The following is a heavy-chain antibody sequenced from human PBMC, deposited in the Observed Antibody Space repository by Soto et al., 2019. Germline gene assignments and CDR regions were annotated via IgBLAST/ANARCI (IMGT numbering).Heavy chain of an antibody. J-gene: IGHJ4*02. CDR3: AKGHPEWDLLIVDY. CDR2: ISSSGGST. V-gene: IGHV3-23*01. D-gene: IGHD1-26*01. Sequence: GGSLRLSCAASGFTFSTYAMSWVRQAPGKGLEWVSTISSSGGSTYYADSVKGWFTISRDNSKNTLYLQMNSLRAEDTAVYYCAKGHPEWDLLIVDYWGQGTLVTVSS. CDR1: GFTFSTYA.